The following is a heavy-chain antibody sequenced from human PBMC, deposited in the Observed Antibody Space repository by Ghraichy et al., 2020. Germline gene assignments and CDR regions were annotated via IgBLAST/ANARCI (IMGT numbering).Heavy chain of an antibody. CDR2: IYYSGST. CDR1: GGSISSYY. Sequence: SETLSLTCTVSGGSISSYYWSWIRQPPGKGLEWIWSIYYSGSTYYNPSLKSRVTISVDTSKNQFSLKLSSVTAADTAVYYCASLAYCGGDCYSESDWGQGTLVTVSS. D-gene: IGHD2-21*02. J-gene: IGHJ4*02. CDR3: ASLAYCGGDCYSESD. V-gene: IGHV4-59*05.